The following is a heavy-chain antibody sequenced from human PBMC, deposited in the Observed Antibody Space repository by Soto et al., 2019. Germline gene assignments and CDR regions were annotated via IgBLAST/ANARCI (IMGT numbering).Heavy chain of an antibody. Sequence: SVKVSCKASGGTFSSYAISWVRQAPGQGLEWMGGIIPIFGTANYAQKFQGRVTITADESTSTAYMELRSLRSEDTAVYYCASMLDHYYFDYWGQGTLVTVSS. CDR2: IIPIFGTA. J-gene: IGHJ4*02. V-gene: IGHV1-69*13. D-gene: IGHD1-1*01. CDR3: ASMLDHYYFDY. CDR1: GGTFSSYA.